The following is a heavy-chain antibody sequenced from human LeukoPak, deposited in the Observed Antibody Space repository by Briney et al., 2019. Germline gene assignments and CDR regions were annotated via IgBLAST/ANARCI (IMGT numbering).Heavy chain of an antibody. V-gene: IGHV5-10-1*01. Sequence: GESLKISCKGSGYRFTSYWISWVRQMPGKGLEWMGRIDPSDSYTNHSPSFQGHVTISVDKSIGTAYLQWSSLRASDTAMYYCAVRDYYDTSGYPRIWGQGTRVTVSS. CDR1: GYRFTSYW. CDR3: AVRDYYDTSGYPRI. D-gene: IGHD3-22*01. J-gene: IGHJ4*02. CDR2: IDPSDSYT.